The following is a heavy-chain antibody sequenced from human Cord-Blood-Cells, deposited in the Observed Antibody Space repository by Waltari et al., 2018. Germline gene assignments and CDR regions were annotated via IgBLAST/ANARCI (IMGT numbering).Heavy chain of an antibody. Sequence: QVQLVQSGAEVKKPGASVKVSCKVSGYTLTALSMHWVRQAPGKGLEWMGGFDPEDGETIYAQKFQGRVTMTEDTSTDTAYMELSSLRSEDTAVYYCATDSSMVAATLGAFDIWGQGTMVTVSS. CDR3: ATDSSMVAATLGAFDI. D-gene: IGHD2-15*01. CDR2: FDPEDGET. V-gene: IGHV1-24*01. CDR1: GYTLTALS. J-gene: IGHJ3*02.